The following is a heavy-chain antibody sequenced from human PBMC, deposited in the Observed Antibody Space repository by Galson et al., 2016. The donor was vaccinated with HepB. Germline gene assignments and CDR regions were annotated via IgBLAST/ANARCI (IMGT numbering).Heavy chain of an antibody. CDR3: ARDWGHVCAGGAPAL. V-gene: IGHV3-53*01. J-gene: IGHJ3*01. CDR2: IYLDGNK. Sequence: SLRLSCAASGFSVSSHYMTWVRQAPGKGLEWVSVIYLDGNKYHAGSAKGRFTISRDDSKNTFYHQMNALRVEDTALYYCARDWGHVCAGGAPALWGQGTMVIVS. D-gene: IGHD3-16*01. CDR1: GFSVSSHY.